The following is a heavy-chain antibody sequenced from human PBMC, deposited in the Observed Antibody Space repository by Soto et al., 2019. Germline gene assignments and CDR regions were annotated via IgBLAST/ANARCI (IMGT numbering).Heavy chain of an antibody. V-gene: IGHV1-18*01. J-gene: IGHJ6*02. CDR1: GYTITIYG. CDR3: ARDAMVRGVITPYYYYGMDV. D-gene: IGHD3-10*01. CDR2: ISAFNGNT. Sequence: ASVKVSCKTSGYTITIYGCTWVRQTPGQGLEYMGWISAFNGNTNYAQKFQGRVTMTTDTSTSTAYMELRSLRSDDTAVYYCARDAMVRGVITPYYYYGMDVWGQGTTVTVSS.